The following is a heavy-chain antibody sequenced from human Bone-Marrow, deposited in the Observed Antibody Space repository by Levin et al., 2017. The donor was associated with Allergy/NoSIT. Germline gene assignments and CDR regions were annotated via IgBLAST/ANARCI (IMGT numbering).Heavy chain of an antibody. Sequence: RSGGSLRLSCESSGFVFSSYGMHWVRQAPGKGLEWVAVISYDGKLQYYADSVKGRFAISRDNSKYTVFLQMDSLRNEDSATYYCARAHGRSPNWDFYYYGMDVWGQGTTVTVSS. V-gene: IGHV3-30*03. D-gene: IGHD1-26*01. CDR2: ISYDGKLQ. CDR1: GFVFSSYG. CDR3: ARAHGRSPNWDFYYYGMDV. J-gene: IGHJ6*02.